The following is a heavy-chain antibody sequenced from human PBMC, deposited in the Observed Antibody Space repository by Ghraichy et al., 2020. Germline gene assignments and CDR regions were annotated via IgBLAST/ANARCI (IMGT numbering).Heavy chain of an antibody. Sequence: GGSLRLSCAASGFTFDDYPMHWCRQTPGKGLEWFSGISWHSGTTGYEDSVKSRFTISIDKAKNSLYLQVNSLTPEDTALYYCAKGRSRVLECFFYGCIDYWGQGPLVTVSS. CDR2: ISWHSGTT. J-gene: IGHJ4*02. CDR1: GFTFDDYP. CDR3: AKGRSRVLECFFYGCIDY. D-gene: IGHD3-3*01. V-gene: IGHV3-9*01.